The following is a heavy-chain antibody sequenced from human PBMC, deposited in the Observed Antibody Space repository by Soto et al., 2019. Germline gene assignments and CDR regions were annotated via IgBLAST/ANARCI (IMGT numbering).Heavy chain of an antibody. CDR1: GYTFTGYY. D-gene: IGHD6-19*01. V-gene: IGHV1-2*02. CDR3: AKASPVAGGSSTSLPIDY. J-gene: IGHJ4*02. Sequence: PSVKVSCKASGYTFTGYYMHWVRQAPGQGLEWMGWINPNSGDTKYADKFLGRVTVTGDTSISTAYMELSSLTSDDTAMYYCAKASPVAGGSSTSLPIDYWGQGTLVTVSS. CDR2: INPNSGDT.